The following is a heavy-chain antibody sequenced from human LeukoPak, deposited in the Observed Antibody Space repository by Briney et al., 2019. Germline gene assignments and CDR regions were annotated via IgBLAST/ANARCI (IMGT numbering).Heavy chain of an antibody. V-gene: IGHV3-30*03. Sequence: GGSLRLSCAPSGFTFSSYGMHWVRQAPGKGLEWVAVISYDGSNAYYADSVKGRFTISRDNSKNTLYLQMNSLGAEDTAVYYCALSGSYWDFDYWGQGTLVTVSS. CDR2: ISYDGSNA. CDR3: ALSGSYWDFDY. D-gene: IGHD1-26*01. J-gene: IGHJ4*02. CDR1: GFTFSSYG.